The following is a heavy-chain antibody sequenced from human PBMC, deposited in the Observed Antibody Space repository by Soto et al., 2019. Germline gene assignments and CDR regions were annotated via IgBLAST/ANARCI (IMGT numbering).Heavy chain of an antibody. Sequence: ASVKVSCKASGYTFTGYYMHWVRQAPGQGLEWMGWINPNSGGTNYAQKFQGWVTMTRDTSISTAYMELSRLRSDDTAVYYCARDLPIAAAGPYYYYYGMDVWGQGTTVTVSS. CDR3: ARDLPIAAAGPYYYYYGMDV. CDR2: INPNSGGT. V-gene: IGHV1-2*04. D-gene: IGHD6-13*01. J-gene: IGHJ6*02. CDR1: GYTFTGYY.